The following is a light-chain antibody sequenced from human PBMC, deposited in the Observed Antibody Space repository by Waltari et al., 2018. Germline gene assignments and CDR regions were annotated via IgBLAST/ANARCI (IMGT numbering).Light chain of an antibody. J-gene: IGLJ2*01. CDR2: YDS. CDR3: LVWHSTIDHQGV. Sequence: SYVVTQSPSVSVAPGETARLTCGGYNLGRKRGTWYQPRPGQAPVLVISYDSDRPSGIPERFSGSNSGNTATLTISWVEAEDEADYYCLVWHSTIDHQGVFGGGTKLTVL. CDR1: NLGRKR. V-gene: IGLV3-21*04.